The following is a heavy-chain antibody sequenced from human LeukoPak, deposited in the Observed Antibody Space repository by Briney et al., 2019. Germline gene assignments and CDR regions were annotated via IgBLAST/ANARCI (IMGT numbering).Heavy chain of an antibody. D-gene: IGHD3-22*01. CDR1: GFTFSSYG. J-gene: IGHJ3*02. Sequence: GGSLRLSCAASGFTFSSYGMSWVRQAPGKGLEWVSAISGSGGSTYYADSVKGRFTISRDNAKNSLYLQMNSLRAEDTAVYYCARPYDSSGYYYHDAFDIWGQGTMVTVSS. V-gene: IGHV3-23*01. CDR2: ISGSGGST. CDR3: ARPYDSSGYYYHDAFDI.